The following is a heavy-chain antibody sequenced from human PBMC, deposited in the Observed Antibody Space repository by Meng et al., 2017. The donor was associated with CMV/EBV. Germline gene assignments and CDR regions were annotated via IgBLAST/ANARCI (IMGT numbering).Heavy chain of an antibody. D-gene: IGHD6-6*01. CDR3: ARVPRPDAFDI. CDR1: GGSISSYY. J-gene: IGHJ3*02. Sequence: SETLSLTCTVSGGSISSYYWSWIRQPPGKGLEWIGYIYYSGSTNYNPSLKSRVTISVDTSKNQFSLKLSSVTAADTAVYYCARVPRPDAFDIWGQGTMVTVSS. V-gene: IGHV4-59*01. CDR2: IYYSGST.